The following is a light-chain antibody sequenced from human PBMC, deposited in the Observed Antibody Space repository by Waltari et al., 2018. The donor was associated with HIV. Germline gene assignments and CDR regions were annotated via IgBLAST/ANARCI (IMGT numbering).Light chain of an antibody. Sequence: DIQMTQSPSTLSASVGDRVTITCRASQSISSWLAWYQQKPRKAPKLLIYKPSSLKSGVPSRFSGSRSGTEFTLTISSLQPDDFATYDCQQYNSYSVTFGQGTKVEIK. J-gene: IGKJ1*01. CDR2: KPS. V-gene: IGKV1-5*03. CDR3: QQYNSYSVT. CDR1: QSISSW.